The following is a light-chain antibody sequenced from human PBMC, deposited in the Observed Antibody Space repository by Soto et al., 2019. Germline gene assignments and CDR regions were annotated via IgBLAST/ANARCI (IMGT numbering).Light chain of an antibody. Sequence: EIVMTQSPATLSVSPGETATLSCSASQSVNLNLAWYQQKPGQAPRLLIYGASIRATGIPARVSGSGAGTEFTLTVNRLQSEDSAVYYCQQCVSWPPLTFGGGTKVEIK. CDR3: QQCVSWPPLT. CDR2: GAS. V-gene: IGKV3-15*01. CDR1: QSVNLN. J-gene: IGKJ4*01.